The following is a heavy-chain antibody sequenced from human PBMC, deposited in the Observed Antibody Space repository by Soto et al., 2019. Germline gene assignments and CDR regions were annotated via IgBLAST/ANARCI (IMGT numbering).Heavy chain of an antibody. Sequence: PGGSLRLSCAASGFTFSSYAMHWVRQAPGKGLEWVAVISYDGSNKYYADSVKGRFTTSRDNSKNTLYLQMNSLRAEDTAVYYCARDLSVTIVYSSGYYHEGIDYWGQGTLVTVSS. CDR3: ARDLSVTIVYSSGYYHEGIDY. V-gene: IGHV3-30-3*01. CDR1: GFTFSSYA. CDR2: ISYDGSNK. J-gene: IGHJ4*02. D-gene: IGHD3-22*01.